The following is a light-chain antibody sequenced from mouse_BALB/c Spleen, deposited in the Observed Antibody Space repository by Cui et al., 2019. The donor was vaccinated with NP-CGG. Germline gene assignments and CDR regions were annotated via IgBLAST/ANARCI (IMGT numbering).Light chain of an antibody. V-gene: IGLV1*01. CDR3: ALWYSNHWV. CDR1: TGAVTTINY. Sequence: QAVVTQESELTTSPGETVTFTCRSSTGAVTTINYANWVQEKPDHLFTGLIGGTNNRAPGVPARFSGSLIGDKAALTITGAQTEDEAIYFCALWYSNHWVFGGGTKLTVL. J-gene: IGLJ1*01. CDR2: GTN.